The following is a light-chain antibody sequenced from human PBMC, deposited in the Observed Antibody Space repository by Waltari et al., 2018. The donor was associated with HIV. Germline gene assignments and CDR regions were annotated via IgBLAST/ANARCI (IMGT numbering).Light chain of an antibody. CDR1: GSNIGNTY. J-gene: IGLJ1*01. CDR2: RNN. V-gene: IGLV1-47*01. Sequence: QSVLTQPPSVAGTPGQRVSISCSGSGSNIGNTYVYWYQQPPGTSPKLLIHRNNQRPSGVPERFSVSKAGTESSLAISGLLSEDEADYYCAVWDDSLRGSVVGTVTEVTVL. CDR3: AVWDDSLRGSV.